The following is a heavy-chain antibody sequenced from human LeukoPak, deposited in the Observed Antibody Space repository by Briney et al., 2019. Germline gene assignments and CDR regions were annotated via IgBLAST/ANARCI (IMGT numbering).Heavy chain of an antibody. Sequence: ASVKVSCKASGYTFTRYAINWVRQAPGQGLEWMGWINPNSGGTNYAQKFQGRVTMTRDTSISTAYMELSRLRSDDTAVYYCARLKDPLGYAVDYWGQGTLVTVSS. CDR3: ARLKDPLGYAVDY. D-gene: IGHD5-12*01. J-gene: IGHJ4*02. CDR1: GYTFTRYA. V-gene: IGHV1-2*02. CDR2: INPNSGGT.